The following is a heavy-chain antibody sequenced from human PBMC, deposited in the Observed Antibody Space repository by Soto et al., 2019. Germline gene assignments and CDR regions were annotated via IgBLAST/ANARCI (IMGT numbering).Heavy chain of an antibody. CDR2: IRSKTDGGTT. CDR1: GITFSNAW. CDR3: TTTRPGTNVFDN. J-gene: IGHJ3*02. V-gene: IGHV3-15*01. Sequence: EVQLVESGGGLVEPGGSLRLSCAASGITFSNAWMNSVRKAPGKGLEYIGRIRSKTDGGTTEYAAPVEGRFTVSRDDSKNTLYLQMSGLKTEDTAVYYCTTTRPGTNVFDNWGQGTLVTVSS. D-gene: IGHD6-13*01.